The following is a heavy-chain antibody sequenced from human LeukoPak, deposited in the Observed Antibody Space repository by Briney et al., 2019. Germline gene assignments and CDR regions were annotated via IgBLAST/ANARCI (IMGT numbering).Heavy chain of an antibody. CDR1: GDSVSSNSAT. Sequence: SQTLSLTFAISGDSVSSNSATWNWIRQSPSRGLEWLGRTYYRSKWYNEYAVSVKGRININADTSKNQLSIHLTSVTPEDTAVYYCARGDSNRWHKFDYWGQGALVTVPS. CDR3: ARGDSNRWHKFDY. V-gene: IGHV6-1*01. CDR2: TYYRSKWYN. J-gene: IGHJ4*02. D-gene: IGHD6-13*01.